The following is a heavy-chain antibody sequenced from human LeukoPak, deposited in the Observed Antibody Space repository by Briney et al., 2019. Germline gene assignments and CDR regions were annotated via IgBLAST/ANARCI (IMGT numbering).Heavy chain of an antibody. CDR1: GYTFTSYA. J-gene: IGHJ5*02. D-gene: IGHD1-7*01. CDR2: INTNTGNP. V-gene: IGHV7-4-1*02. CDR3: ARSLSNWNYGGVDP. Sequence: ASVKVSCKASGYTFTSYAMNWVRQAPGQGLEWMGWINTNTGNPTYAQGFTGRFVFSLDTSVSTAYLQISSLKAEDTAVYYCARSLSNWNYGGVDPWGQGTLVTVSP.